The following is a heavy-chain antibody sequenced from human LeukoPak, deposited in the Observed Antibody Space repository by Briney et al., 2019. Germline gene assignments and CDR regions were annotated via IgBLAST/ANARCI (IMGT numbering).Heavy chain of an antibody. CDR3: ARVKGSAASADAFDI. V-gene: IGHV1-18*01. CDR1: GYTFTSYG. Sequence: ASVKVSCKASGYTFTSYGISWVRQAPGQGLEWMGWISAYNGNTNYAQKLQGRVTMTTDTSTSTAYTELRSLRSDDTAVYYCARVKGSAASADAFDIWGQGTMVTVSS. CDR2: ISAYNGNT. J-gene: IGHJ3*02. D-gene: IGHD6-19*01.